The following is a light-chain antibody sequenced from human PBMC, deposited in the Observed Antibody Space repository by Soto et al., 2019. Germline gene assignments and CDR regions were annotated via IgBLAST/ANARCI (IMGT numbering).Light chain of an antibody. CDR2: GAS. CDR1: QSVSST. CDR3: QQYNNWPPHT. V-gene: IGKV3-15*01. J-gene: IGKJ2*01. Sequence: EIVLTQSPGTLSLSPGERVTLSCWASQSVSSTLAWYQQKPGQAPRLLIYGASTRATGIPARFSGNGSGTEFTLTISRLQSEDFAVYYCQQYNNWPPHTFGQGTKVDI.